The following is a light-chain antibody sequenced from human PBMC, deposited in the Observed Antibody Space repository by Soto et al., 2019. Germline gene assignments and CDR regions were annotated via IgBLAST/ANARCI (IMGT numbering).Light chain of an antibody. V-gene: IGLV1-40*01. CDR2: GNN. CDR1: SSNIGAGYD. CDR3: QSYATGLSVLYV. Sequence: QSVLTQPPSVSGAPGQWVTISCTGSSSNIGAGYDVHWYQQLPGTAPKLLIYGNNNRPSGVPDRFSGSKSGTSASLAVTGLQAEDEADYYCQSYATGLSVLYVFGTGTKVTVL. J-gene: IGLJ1*01.